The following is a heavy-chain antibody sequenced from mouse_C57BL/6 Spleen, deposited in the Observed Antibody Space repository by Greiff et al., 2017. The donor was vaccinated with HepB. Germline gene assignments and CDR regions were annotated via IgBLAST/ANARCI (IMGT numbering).Heavy chain of an antibody. Sequence: VHVKQSGPELVKPGASVKISCKASGYSFTDYNMNWVKQSNGKSLEWIGVINPNYGTTSYNQKFKGKATLTVDQSSSTAYMQLNSLTSEDSAVYYCARTPWLQEGARAMDYWGQGTSVTVST. CDR3: ARTPWLQEGARAMDY. CDR1: GYSFTDYN. V-gene: IGHV1-39*01. D-gene: IGHD2-2*01. J-gene: IGHJ4*01. CDR2: INPNYGTT.